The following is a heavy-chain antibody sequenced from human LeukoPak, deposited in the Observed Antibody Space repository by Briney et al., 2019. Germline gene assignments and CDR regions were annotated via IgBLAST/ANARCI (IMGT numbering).Heavy chain of an antibody. Sequence: PSETLSLTCAVSGGSISSSNWWSWVRQPPGKGLEWIGEIYHSGSTNYNPSLKSRVTISVDKSKNQFSLKLSSVTAADTAVYYCARDGGAAADKDQSGTDYWGQGTLVTVSS. D-gene: IGHD6-13*01. CDR3: ARDGGAAADKDQSGTDY. J-gene: IGHJ4*02. V-gene: IGHV4-4*02. CDR1: GGSISSSNW. CDR2: IYHSGST.